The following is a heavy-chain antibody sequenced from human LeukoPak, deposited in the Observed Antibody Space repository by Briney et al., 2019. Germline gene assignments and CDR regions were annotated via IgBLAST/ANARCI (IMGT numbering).Heavy chain of an antibody. D-gene: IGHD6-19*01. V-gene: IGHV1-18*01. Sequence: ASVKVSCKPSGYTFSSYGISWVRQAPGQGLEWMGWIRVYNGDTNYAQKFQGRVTITADESTSTAYMELSSLRSEDTAVYYCARLGAVAGYFDYWGQGTLVTVSS. CDR1: GYTFSSYG. CDR2: IRVYNGDT. J-gene: IGHJ4*02. CDR3: ARLGAVAGYFDY.